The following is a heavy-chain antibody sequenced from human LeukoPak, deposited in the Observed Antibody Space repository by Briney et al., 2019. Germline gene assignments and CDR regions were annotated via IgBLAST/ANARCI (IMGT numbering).Heavy chain of an antibody. V-gene: IGHV1-2*02. CDR2: INPNSGTS. CDR3: ARGYYYDSGSLTRALDF. J-gene: IGHJ3*01. D-gene: IGHD3-22*01. CDR1: GYTFSDYY. Sequence: ASVKVSCKVSGYTFSDYYMHWVRQAPGQRLEWVGWINPNSGTSNYAQKFRDRVTMTTDTSTNTGYMELRSLRSDDTAIYYCARGYYYDSGSLTRALDFWGQGTMVTVSS.